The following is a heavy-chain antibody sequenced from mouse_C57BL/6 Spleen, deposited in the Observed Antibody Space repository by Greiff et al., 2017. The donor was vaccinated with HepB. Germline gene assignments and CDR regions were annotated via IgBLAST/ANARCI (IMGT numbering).Heavy chain of an antibody. CDR2: INPSSGYT. V-gene: IGHV1-7*01. CDR3: ARDYGSSCWYFDV. Sequence: VQLKQSGAELAKPGASVKLSCKAFGYTFTSYWMHWVKQRPGQGLEWIGYINPSSGYTKYNQKFKDKATLTADKSSSTAYMQLSSLTYEDSAVYYCARDYGSSCWYFDVWGTGTTVTVSS. J-gene: IGHJ1*03. CDR1: GYTFTSYW. D-gene: IGHD1-1*01.